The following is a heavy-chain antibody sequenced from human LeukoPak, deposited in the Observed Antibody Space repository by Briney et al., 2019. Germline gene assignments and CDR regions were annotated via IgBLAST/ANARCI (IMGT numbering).Heavy chain of an antibody. J-gene: IGHJ4*02. CDR2: IYSDGSTT. Sequence: GGSLRLSCAASGFTFSGYWMHWVRQAPGKGLAWVSRIYSDGSTTNYADSVKGRFTISRDNAKNTVYLQMNSLRAEDTAVYYCARGNWNPDFWGQGTLVTVSS. V-gene: IGHV3-74*01. CDR3: ARGNWNPDF. D-gene: IGHD1-1*01. CDR1: GFTFSGYW.